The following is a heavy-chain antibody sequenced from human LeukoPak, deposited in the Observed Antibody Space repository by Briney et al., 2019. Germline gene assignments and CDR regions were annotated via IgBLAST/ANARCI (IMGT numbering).Heavy chain of an antibody. CDR3: ARLRNYNDISGYYSLDY. CDR2: IYYSGIT. CDR1: GGSFSGYY. D-gene: IGHD3-22*01. J-gene: IGHJ4*02. Sequence: SETLSLTCTVSGGSFSGYYWTWSRQPPGKGLEWIGYIYYSGITNYNPSLENRVTISVDPSKNQFSLILSSVTAADTALYYCARLRNYNDISGYYSLDYWGQGTLVTVSS. V-gene: IGHV4-59*08.